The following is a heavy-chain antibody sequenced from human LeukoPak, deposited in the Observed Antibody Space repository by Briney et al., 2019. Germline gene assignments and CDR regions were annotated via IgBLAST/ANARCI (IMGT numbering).Heavy chain of an antibody. D-gene: IGHD3-3*01. V-gene: IGHV4-34*01. Sequence: SETLSLTCAVYGGSFSSYFWTWIRQPPGKGLEWIGEIDNSGSTKYNPSLKSRVTISIDASKNQFSLKLSSVTAADTAVYYCARSVWSGYYFDYWGQGTLVTVSS. CDR3: ARSVWSGYYFDY. CDR1: GGSFSSYF. J-gene: IGHJ4*02. CDR2: IDNSGST.